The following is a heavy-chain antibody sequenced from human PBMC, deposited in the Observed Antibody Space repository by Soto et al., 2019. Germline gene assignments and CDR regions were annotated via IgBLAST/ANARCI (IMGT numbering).Heavy chain of an antibody. CDR1: GGSFMSQA. J-gene: IGHJ6*02. V-gene: IGHV1-69*01. Sequence: QVQLVQSGAEVKKPGSSVKVSCKASGGSFMSQAITGLRQAPGQGPEWMGGIIPFSGTVTYTERFQGRLTLTADEPTKTAYMELSSLRSEDTAVYYCARGSYDSYAGFFGMDVWGQGTTVTVS. CDR3: ARGSYDSYAGFFGMDV. CDR2: IIPFSGTV. D-gene: IGHD3-10*01.